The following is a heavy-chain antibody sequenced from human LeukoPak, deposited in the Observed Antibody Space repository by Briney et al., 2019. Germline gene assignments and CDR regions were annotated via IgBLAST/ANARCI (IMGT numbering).Heavy chain of an antibody. Sequence: SVKVSCKASGGTFSSYAISWVRQAPGQGLEWMGGIIPIFGTANYAQKFQGRVTITADESTSTAYMELSSLRSEDTAVYYCAKDIAAAGLHGHVPTKNWFDPWGQGTLVTVSS. D-gene: IGHD6-13*01. CDR1: GGTFSSYA. CDR2: IIPIFGTA. V-gene: IGHV1-69*01. CDR3: AKDIAAAGLHGHVPTKNWFDP. J-gene: IGHJ5*02.